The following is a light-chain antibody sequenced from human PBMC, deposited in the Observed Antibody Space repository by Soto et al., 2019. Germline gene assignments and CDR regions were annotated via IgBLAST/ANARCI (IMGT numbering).Light chain of an antibody. CDR3: SSYAGSNNFV. V-gene: IGLV2-8*01. CDR1: SSDVGGYDY. Sequence: QSALTQPPSASGSPGQSVTISCTGTSSDVGGYDYVSWYQQHPGKAPKLMIYEVTKRPSGVPDRFSGSKSGNTAYLTVSGLQAEDEADYCCSSYAGSNNFVFGTGTKVTVL. CDR2: EVT. J-gene: IGLJ1*01.